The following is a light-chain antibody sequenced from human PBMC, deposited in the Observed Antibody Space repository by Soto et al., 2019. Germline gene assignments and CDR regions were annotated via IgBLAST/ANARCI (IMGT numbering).Light chain of an antibody. CDR2: GNS. CDR3: QSYDSGLSGSV. Sequence: QLVLTQPPSVSGAPGQRVSISCTGSSSNIGAGHDVHWYQQLPGTAPKLLMYGNSNRPSGVPDRFSGSKSGTSASLAITGLQAEDEADYYCQSYDSGLSGSVFGGGTQLTVL. J-gene: IGLJ7*01. V-gene: IGLV1-40*01. CDR1: SSNIGAGHD.